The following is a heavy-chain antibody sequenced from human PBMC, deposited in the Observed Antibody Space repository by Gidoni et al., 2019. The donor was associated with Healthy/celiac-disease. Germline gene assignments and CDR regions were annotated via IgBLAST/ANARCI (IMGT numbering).Heavy chain of an antibody. J-gene: IGHJ6*02. CDR2: IWYDGSNK. D-gene: IGHD3-22*01. Sequence: QVQLVESGGGVVQPGRSLRLSCAASGFTFSSYGIHWVRQAPGKGLEWVAVIWYDGSNKNYADSVKGRFTISRDNSKNTLYLQMNSLRAEDTAVYYCARGKKLTSSGYYYYYGMDVWGQGTTVTVSS. CDR3: ARGKKLTSSGYYYYYGMDV. V-gene: IGHV3-33*01. CDR1: GFTFSSYG.